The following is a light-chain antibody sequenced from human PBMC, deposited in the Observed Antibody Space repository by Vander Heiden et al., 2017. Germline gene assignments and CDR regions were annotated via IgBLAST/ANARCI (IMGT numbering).Light chain of an antibody. CDR3: AAWDDSRSGVV. J-gene: IGLJ2*01. CDR1: SSNTGSNY. V-gene: IGLV1-47*01. CDR2: RNN. Sequence: QSVLTQPPSASCTPGQRVTISCSGSSSNTGSNYVYWYQQLPGTAPKLLIYRNNQRLSGVPDRFSGSKSGTSASVAISGLRAEEEADYYCAAWDDSRSGVVFGGGTKLTVL.